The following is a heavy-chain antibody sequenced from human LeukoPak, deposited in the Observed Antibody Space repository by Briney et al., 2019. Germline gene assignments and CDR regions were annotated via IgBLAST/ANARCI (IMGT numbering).Heavy chain of an antibody. CDR1: GFTFSSYS. D-gene: IGHD6-13*01. CDR3: ARAAYSSSPDY. J-gene: IGHJ4*02. CDR2: ICPGSNTI. Sequence: PGGSLRLSCAASGFTFSSYSMNWARQAPGKGLEWVSYICPGSNTIYYADSVKGRFTISRDNAKNSLYLQTNSLRNEDTAVYYCARAAYSSSPDYWGQGTLVTVSS. V-gene: IGHV3-48*02.